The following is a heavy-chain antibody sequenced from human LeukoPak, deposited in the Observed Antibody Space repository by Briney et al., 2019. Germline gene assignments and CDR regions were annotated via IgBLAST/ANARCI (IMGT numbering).Heavy chain of an antibody. CDR1: GFTLDDYA. CDR3: AKDLYTYSLQYFHH. J-gene: IGHJ1*01. CDR2: VSWKSGTI. Sequence: GRSLRLSCAASGFTLDDYAMHWVRQAPGKGLEWVSGVSWKSGTIAYADSVKGRFIISRDNAKNSLYLQMNSLRPEDTALYYCAKDLYTYSLQYFHHWGQGTLVTVSS. V-gene: IGHV3-9*01. D-gene: IGHD2-2*02.